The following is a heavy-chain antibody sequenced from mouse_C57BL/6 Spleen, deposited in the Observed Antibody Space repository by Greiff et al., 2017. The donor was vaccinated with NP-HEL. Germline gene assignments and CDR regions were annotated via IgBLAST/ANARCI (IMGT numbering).Heavy chain of an antibody. J-gene: IGHJ2*01. CDR2: IDPENGDT. CDR3: TTKDGSSIDY. D-gene: IGHD1-1*01. Sequence: VQLQQSGAELVRPGASVKLSCTASGFNIKDDYMHWVKQRPEQGLEWIGWIDPENGDTEYASKFQGKATITADTSSNTAYLQLSSLTSEDTAVYYCTTKDGSSIDYWGQGTTLTVSS. CDR1: GFNIKDDY. V-gene: IGHV14-4*01.